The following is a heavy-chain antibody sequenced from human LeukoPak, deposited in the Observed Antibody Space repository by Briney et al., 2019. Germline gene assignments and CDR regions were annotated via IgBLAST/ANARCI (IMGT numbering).Heavy chain of an antibody. V-gene: IGHV3-66*01. CDR3: ARATTVTTYDAFDI. D-gene: IGHD4-17*01. J-gene: IGHJ3*02. CDR1: GFNVSGNY. CDR2: IYSGGRT. Sequence: PGGSLRLSCEASGFNVSGNYMSWVRQAPGKGLEWVSVIYSGGRTYYADSVKGRLIISRDSSKNTVFLQMNSLRAEDTAVYFCARATTVTTYDAFDIWGQGTMVTVSS.